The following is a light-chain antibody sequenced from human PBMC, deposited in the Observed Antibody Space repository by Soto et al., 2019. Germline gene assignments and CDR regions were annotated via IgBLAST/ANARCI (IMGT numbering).Light chain of an antibody. CDR3: QQYNNWPPWT. J-gene: IGKJ1*01. Sequence: EIVMTQSPATLSVSPGERATLSCRASQSVSSNLAWYQQKPGQAPRLLIYGASTMATGIPARFSGSGSGTEFTHAISTLQSEDCAVYYCQQYNNWPPWTFGQGTKVEI. CDR1: QSVSSN. V-gene: IGKV3-15*01. CDR2: GAS.